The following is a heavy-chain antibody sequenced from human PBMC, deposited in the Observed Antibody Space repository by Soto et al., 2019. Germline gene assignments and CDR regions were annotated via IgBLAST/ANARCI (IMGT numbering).Heavy chain of an antibody. CDR1: GFTFSSYS. D-gene: IGHD5-12*01. V-gene: IGHV3-21*01. CDR3: ARDGEFSGYDTN. J-gene: IGHJ4*02. Sequence: GGSLRLSCAASGFTFSSYSMNWVRQAPGKGLEWVSSISSSSSYIYYADSVKGRFTISRDNAKNSLYLQMNSLRAEDTAVYYCARDGEFSGYDTNWGQGTLVTVSS. CDR2: ISSSSSYI.